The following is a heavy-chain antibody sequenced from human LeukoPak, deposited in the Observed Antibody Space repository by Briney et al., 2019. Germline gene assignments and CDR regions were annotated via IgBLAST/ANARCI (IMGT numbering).Heavy chain of an antibody. CDR2: FDPEDGET. V-gene: IGHV1-24*01. CDR1: GYTFTGYY. Sequence: ASVKVSCKASGYTFTGYYMHWVRQAPGQGLEWMGGFDPEDGETIYAQKFQGRVTMTEDTSTDTAYMELSSLRSEDTAVYYCATVPTRPYYDFWSGYPLDYWGQGTLVTVSS. D-gene: IGHD3-3*01. CDR3: ATVPTRPYYDFWSGYPLDY. J-gene: IGHJ4*02.